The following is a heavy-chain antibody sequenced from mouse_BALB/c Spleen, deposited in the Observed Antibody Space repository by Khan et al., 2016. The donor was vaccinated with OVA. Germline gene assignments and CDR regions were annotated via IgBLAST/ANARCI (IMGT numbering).Heavy chain of an antibody. Sequence: EVELVESGGNLVKRGGSLILSCAASGFAFSTYGMSWVRQTPHKRLEWVATISSAGTYTYSPDSVKGRFTISRDNAKNTLYLQMNSLKSEDTAMYYGARHWLGIMDYWGQGTSLTVSS. D-gene: IGHD2-2*01. CDR3: ARHWLGIMDY. V-gene: IGHV5-6*01. CDR1: GFAFSTYG. CDR2: ISSAGTYT. J-gene: IGHJ4*01.